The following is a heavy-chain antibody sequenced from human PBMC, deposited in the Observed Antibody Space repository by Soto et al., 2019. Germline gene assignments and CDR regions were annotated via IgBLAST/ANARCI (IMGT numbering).Heavy chain of an antibody. V-gene: IGHV4-31*03. CDR1: GGSISRDSYY. Sequence: QVPLQESGPGLVKPSQTLSLTCSVSGGSISRDSYYWTWIRQHPGKGLEWIGYIYYTGITHYSPSLRTRVTISVDTSNSQFSLNLNSVTAADTAVYYCATGTSSWFESWGQGTLVTVSS. J-gene: IGHJ5*01. CDR2: IYYTGIT. CDR3: ATGTSSWFES. D-gene: IGHD1-1*01.